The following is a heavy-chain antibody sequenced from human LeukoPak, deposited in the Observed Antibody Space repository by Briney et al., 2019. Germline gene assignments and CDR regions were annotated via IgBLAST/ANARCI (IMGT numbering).Heavy chain of an antibody. CDR1: GGTFSSYA. V-gene: IGHV1-69*13. J-gene: IGHJ1*01. Sequence: ASVKVSCKASGGTFSSYAISWVRQAPGQGLEWMGGIIPIFGTANYAQKFQGRVTITADESTSTAYMELSSLRSEDTAVYYCARAGGYYYDSSGYYERRRYFQHWGQGTLVTVSS. D-gene: IGHD3-22*01. CDR3: ARAGGYYYDSSGYYERRRYFQH. CDR2: IIPIFGTA.